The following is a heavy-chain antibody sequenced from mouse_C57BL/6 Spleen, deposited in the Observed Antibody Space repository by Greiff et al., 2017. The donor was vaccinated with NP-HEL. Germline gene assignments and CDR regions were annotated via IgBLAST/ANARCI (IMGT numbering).Heavy chain of an antibody. J-gene: IGHJ3*01. CDR2: INPSNGGP. CDR1: GYTFTSYW. Sequence: VQLQQPGTELVKPGASVKLSCKASGYTFTSYWMHWVKQRPGQGLEWIGNINPSNGGPNYNEKFKSKATLTVDKSSSTAYMQLSSLTSEDSAVYYCARSGDVYYYGSSYAWFAYWGQGTLVTVSA. D-gene: IGHD1-1*01. V-gene: IGHV1-53*01. CDR3: ARSGDVYYYGSSYAWFAY.